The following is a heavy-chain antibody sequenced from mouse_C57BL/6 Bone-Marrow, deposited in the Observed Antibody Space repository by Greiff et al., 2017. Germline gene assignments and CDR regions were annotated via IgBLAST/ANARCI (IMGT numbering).Heavy chain of an antibody. CDR3: ARHERYWYYEGYFDY. J-gene: IGHJ2*01. D-gene: IGHD2-4*01. CDR1: GYIFTEYT. V-gene: IGHV1-62-2*01. CDR2: FYPGSGSI. Sequence: QVQLKESGAELVKPGASVKLSCKASGYIFTEYTIHWVKQRSGQGLEWIGWFYPGSGSIKYNERFKDKATLTADKSSNTVYMELSRLTSEDSAVYFCARHERYWYYEGYFDYWGQGTTLTVSS.